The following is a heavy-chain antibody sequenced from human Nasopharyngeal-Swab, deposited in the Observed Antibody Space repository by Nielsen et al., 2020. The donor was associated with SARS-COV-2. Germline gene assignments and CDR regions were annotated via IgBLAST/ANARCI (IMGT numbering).Heavy chain of an antibody. Sequence: GESLKISCAASGFTFSSYSMNWVRQAPGKGLEWVSSISSSSSYIYYADSVKGRFTISRDNAKNSLYLQMNSLRADDTAVYYCAKGPKERYYYDSSGYSLDYWGQGTLVTVSS. D-gene: IGHD3-22*01. CDR3: AKGPKERYYYDSSGYSLDY. CDR1: GFTFSSYS. CDR2: ISSSSSYI. V-gene: IGHV3-21*04. J-gene: IGHJ4*02.